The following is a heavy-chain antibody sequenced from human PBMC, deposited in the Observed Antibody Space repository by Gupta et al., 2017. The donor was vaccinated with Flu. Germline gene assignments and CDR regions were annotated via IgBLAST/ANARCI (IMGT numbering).Heavy chain of an antibody. Sequence: QVQLVESGGGVVQPGRSLRLSCAASGFTFSSYGMHWVRQAPGKGLEWVAVIWYDGSNKYYADSVKGRFTISRDNSKNTLYLQMNSLRAEDTAVYYCARENKRYCSGGSCYQWNYWGQGTLVTVSS. V-gene: IGHV3-33*01. CDR2: IWYDGSNK. J-gene: IGHJ4*02. CDR3: ARENKRYCSGGSCYQWNY. D-gene: IGHD2-15*01. CDR1: GFTFSSYG.